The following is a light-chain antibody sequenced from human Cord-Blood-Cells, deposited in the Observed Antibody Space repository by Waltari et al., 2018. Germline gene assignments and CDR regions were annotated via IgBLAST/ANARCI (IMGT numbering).Light chain of an antibody. Sequence: VVTNGLACTVSPLVTVSRRAWSPARVVISANARYWSPQKPGQAPRTLIYDTSNKHSWTPARFSGALLGGKAALTLSGAQPEDEAEYYCLLSYSGAWVFGGGTKLTVL. CDR3: LLSYSGAWV. J-gene: IGLJ3*02. CDR1: ARVVISANA. V-gene: IGLV7-46*01. CDR2: DTS.